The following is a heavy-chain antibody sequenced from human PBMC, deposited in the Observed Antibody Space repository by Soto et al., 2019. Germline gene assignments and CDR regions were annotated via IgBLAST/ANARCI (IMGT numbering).Heavy chain of an antibody. J-gene: IGHJ6*02. CDR1: GYSFTSYW. CDR3: ARLEGSTIFGVLTDHYYGMDV. CDR2: IYPGDSDT. Sequence: GESLKISCKGSGYSFTSYWIGWVRQMPGKGLEWMGIIYPGDSDTRYSPSFQGQVTISADKSISTAYLQWSSLKASDTAMYYCARLEGSTIFGVLTDHYYGMDVWGQGTTVTV. D-gene: IGHD3-3*01. V-gene: IGHV5-51*01.